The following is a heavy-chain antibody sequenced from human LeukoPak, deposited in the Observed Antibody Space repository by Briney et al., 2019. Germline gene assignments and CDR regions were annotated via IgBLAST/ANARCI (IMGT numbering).Heavy chain of an antibody. J-gene: IGHJ3*01. Sequence: ASVKVSCKASGYTFTSYYMHWVRQAPGQGLEWMGIINPSGGSTSYAEKFQGRVTMTRDTSTSTVYMELSSLRSEDTAVYYCARVLSGGDSSHRAFDLWGQGTMVTVSS. D-gene: IGHD5-18*01. CDR3: ARVLSGGDSSHRAFDL. V-gene: IGHV1-46*01. CDR2: INPSGGST. CDR1: GYTFTSYY.